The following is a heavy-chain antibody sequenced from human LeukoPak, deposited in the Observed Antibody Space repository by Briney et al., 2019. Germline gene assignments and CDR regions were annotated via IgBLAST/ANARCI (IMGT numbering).Heavy chain of an antibody. Sequence: GAAVKVSCKASGCRFTSYYMNWVRQAPGQGLEWMGIINPSGGTTTYSQKLQGRVTMTRDTSTRTVYMELSSLRFEDTAVYYCARAVTTYTWFDLWGQGTLVTVSS. CDR3: ARAVTTYTWFDL. V-gene: IGHV1-46*04. CDR1: GCRFTSYY. D-gene: IGHD4-17*01. J-gene: IGHJ5*02. CDR2: INPSGGTT.